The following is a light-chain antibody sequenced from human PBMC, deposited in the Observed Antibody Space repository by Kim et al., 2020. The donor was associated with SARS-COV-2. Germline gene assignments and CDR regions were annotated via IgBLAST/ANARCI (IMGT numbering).Light chain of an antibody. V-gene: IGLV3-1*01. Sequence: SYELTQPPSVSVSPGHTASITCSGDKLGDKYACXYQQKPGQSPVLVIYQDSKRPSGIPERFSGSNSGNTATLTISGTQAMDEADYYCQAWDSSTLVFGGG. CDR2: QDS. CDR3: QAWDSSTLV. J-gene: IGLJ2*01. CDR1: KLGDKY.